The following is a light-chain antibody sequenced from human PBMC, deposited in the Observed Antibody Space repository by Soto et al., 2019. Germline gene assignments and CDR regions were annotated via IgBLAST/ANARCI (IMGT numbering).Light chain of an antibody. J-gene: IGKJ2*01. CDR1: QTINKN. CDR2: DAS. V-gene: IGKV1-39*01. Sequence: DIEMTQSPTSLSASVGDRVTITCRASQTINKNLNWYRHKLGKAPELLIYDASDSQAGVPSRFSGSGSGTDFTLIISRLQPEDFATYYCQQSYNSPYTFRQGTKLEI. CDR3: QQSYNSPYT.